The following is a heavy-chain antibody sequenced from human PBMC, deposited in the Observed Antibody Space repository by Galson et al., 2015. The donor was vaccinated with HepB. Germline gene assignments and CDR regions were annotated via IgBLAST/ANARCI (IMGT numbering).Heavy chain of an antibody. CDR1: GYTFTSYY. V-gene: IGHV1-18*04. Sequence: SVKVSCKASGYTFTSYYMHWVRQAPGQGLEWMGWISAYNGNTNYAQKLQGRVTMTTDTSTSTAYMELRSLRSDDTAVYYCARQQLGRGWFDPWGQGTLVTVSS. D-gene: IGHD6-13*01. J-gene: IGHJ5*02. CDR2: ISAYNGNT. CDR3: ARQQLGRGWFDP.